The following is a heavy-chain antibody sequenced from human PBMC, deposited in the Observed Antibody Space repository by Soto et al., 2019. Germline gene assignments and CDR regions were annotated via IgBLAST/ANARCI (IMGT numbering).Heavy chain of an antibody. V-gene: IGHV1-58*01. CDR2: IVVGSGNT. CDR3: AAEVVFDSSGMNFDY. J-gene: IGHJ4*02. Sequence: SVKVSCKASGFTFTSSAVQWVRQARGQRLEWIGWIVVGSGNTNYAQKFQERVTITRDMSTSTAYMELSSLRSEDTAVYYCAAEVVFDSSGMNFDYWGQGTLVTVS. D-gene: IGHD3-22*01. CDR1: GFTFTSSA.